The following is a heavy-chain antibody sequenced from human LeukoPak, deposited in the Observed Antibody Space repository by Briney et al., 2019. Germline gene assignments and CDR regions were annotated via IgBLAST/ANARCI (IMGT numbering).Heavy chain of an antibody. CDR3: AAGYGGQLWEAFDN. V-gene: IGHV3-23*01. J-gene: IGHJ3*02. Sequence: PGGSLRLSCAASGFSFRTYAMTWVRQAPGKGLEWVSTISINGGSLHYGDSVKGRFTISRDNSKNTLHLHMNNLRAEDTAIYYCAAGYGGQLWEAFDNWVQGTKVTV. D-gene: IGHD4-23*01. CDR2: ISINGGSL. CDR1: GFSFRTYA.